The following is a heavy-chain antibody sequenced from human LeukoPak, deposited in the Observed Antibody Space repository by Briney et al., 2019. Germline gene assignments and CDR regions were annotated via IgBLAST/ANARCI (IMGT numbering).Heavy chain of an antibody. D-gene: IGHD6-13*01. V-gene: IGHV3-23*01. J-gene: IGHJ4*02. CDR2: ISGSGASI. Sequence: PGGSLRLSCAASGFTFSSHALSWVRQAPGKGLEWVSIISGSGASIYHADSVKGRFTISRDNSKDTLYLQMNSLRVDDTAIYYCAKSSSWYRLEYWGQGTLVTV. CDR3: AKSSSWYRLEY. CDR1: GFTFSSHA.